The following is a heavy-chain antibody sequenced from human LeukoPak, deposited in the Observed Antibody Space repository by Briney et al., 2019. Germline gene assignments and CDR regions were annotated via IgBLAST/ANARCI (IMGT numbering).Heavy chain of an antibody. J-gene: IGHJ4*02. Sequence: PSETLSLTCTVSGGSISSSSYYWGWIRQPPGKGLEWIGSIYYSGSTYYNPSLKSRVTISVDTSKNQFSLKLSSVTAADTAVYYCARDQGIAAAPISFFDYWGQGTLVTVSS. CDR3: ARDQGIAAAPISFFDY. D-gene: IGHD6-13*01. CDR2: IYYSGST. V-gene: IGHV4-39*07. CDR1: GGSISSSSYY.